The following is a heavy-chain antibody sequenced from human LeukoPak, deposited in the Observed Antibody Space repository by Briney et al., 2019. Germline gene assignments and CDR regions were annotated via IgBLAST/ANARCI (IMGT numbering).Heavy chain of an antibody. CDR2: IYYSGST. V-gene: IGHV4-59*11. CDR1: GGSISSHY. J-gene: IGHJ4*02. D-gene: IGHD1-14*01. Sequence: SETLSLTCTVSGGSISSHYWSWIRQPPGKGPEWIGYIYYSGSTNYNPSLKSRVTISVDTSKNQFSLKLSSVTAADTAVYYCATEKDGAFDYWGQGTLVTVSS. CDR3: ATEKDGAFDY.